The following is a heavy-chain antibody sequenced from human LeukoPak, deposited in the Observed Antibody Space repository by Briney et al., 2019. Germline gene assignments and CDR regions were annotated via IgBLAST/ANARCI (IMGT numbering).Heavy chain of an antibody. V-gene: IGHV1-69*13. CDR2: IIPIFGTA. CDR1: GYTFTSYD. CDR3: LGENGDYGPQGAFDI. J-gene: IGHJ3*02. D-gene: IGHD4-17*01. Sequence: ASVKVSCKASGYTFTSYDVNWVRQAPGQGLEWMGGIIPIFGTANYAQKFQGRVTITADESTSTAYMELSSLRSEDTAVYYCLGENGDYGPQGAFDIWGQGTMVTVSS.